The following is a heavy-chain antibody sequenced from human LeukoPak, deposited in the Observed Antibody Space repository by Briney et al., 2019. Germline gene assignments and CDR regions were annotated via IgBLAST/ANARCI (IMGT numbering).Heavy chain of an antibody. V-gene: IGHV1-18*01. J-gene: IGHJ4*02. CDR3: ARGGTYYPCIDY. Sequence: ASVNVSCKASGYTFTSSYINWVRQAPGQRLEWMGWISAYNGRTNYAQKFQGGVTMTTDSSTSTAYMDLTSLRSDDPAVYYCARGGTYYPCIDYWGQGTLVTVSS. CDR1: GYTFTSSY. D-gene: IGHD1-26*01. CDR2: ISAYNGRT.